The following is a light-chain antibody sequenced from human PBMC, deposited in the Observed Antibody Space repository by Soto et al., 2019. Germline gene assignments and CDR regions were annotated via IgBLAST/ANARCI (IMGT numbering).Light chain of an antibody. J-gene: IGLJ3*02. Sequence: QSALTQPAAVSGSPGQSITISCTGTSSDVGTYNLVSWYQQYPGKAPKLMIYATSKRPSGVSNRFSGSKSGDTASLTISGRQAEDEADYYCTSFARGSTLVFGGGTKVTVL. CDR3: TSFARGSTLV. V-gene: IGLV2-23*01. CDR2: ATS. CDR1: SSDVGTYNL.